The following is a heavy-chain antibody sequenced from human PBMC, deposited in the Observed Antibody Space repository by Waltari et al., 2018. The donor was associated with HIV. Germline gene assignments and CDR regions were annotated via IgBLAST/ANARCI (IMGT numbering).Heavy chain of an antibody. CDR1: ECPSSGYG. V-gene: IGHV3-21*01. Sequence: VLMVESGGGRGRPGGALSLSCSAPECPSSGYGTTRVWPAPGWGRQAPGEGLEWVSSISSTSTVIFYADSVKGRFTISRDNAKNSLFLQMNSLRAEDMAVYHCVRGGMGATVEDLFDYWGQGTLVTVSS. CDR2: ISSTSTVI. CDR3: VRGGMGATVEDLFDY. J-gene: IGHJ4*02. D-gene: IGHD1-26*01.